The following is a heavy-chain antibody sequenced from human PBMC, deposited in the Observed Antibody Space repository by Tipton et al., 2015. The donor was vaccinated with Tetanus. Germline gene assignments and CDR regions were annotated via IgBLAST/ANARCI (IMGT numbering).Heavy chain of an antibody. V-gene: IGHV1-69*04. J-gene: IGHJ6*02. CDR3: AKEGPYNWNPDYYYYYGMDV. CDR2: SIPLLGIA. D-gene: IGHD1-20*01. Sequence: QSGPEVKRPGSSVMVSCKASGDSFNTCGINWVRQAPGQRLEWMGRSIPLLGIANNAQKFQGRLTITADKSTTTVYMELSSLTSEDTAVYYCAKEGPYNWNPDYYYYYGMDVWGQGTTVTVSS. CDR1: GDSFNTCG.